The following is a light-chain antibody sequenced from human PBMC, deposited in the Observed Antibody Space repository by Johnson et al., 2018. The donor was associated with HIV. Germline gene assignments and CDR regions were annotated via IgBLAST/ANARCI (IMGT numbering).Light chain of an antibody. J-gene: IGLJ1*01. Sequence: QSVLTQPPSVSAAPGQKVTISCSGSSSDMGNYAVSWYQQLPGTAPKLLIYENNKRPSGIPDRSSGSKPGTSATLDITGLQTGDEADYYCETWDISLSVGYVFGTGTKVTVL. CDR2: ENN. V-gene: IGLV1-51*02. CDR1: SSDMGNYA. CDR3: ETWDISLSVGYV.